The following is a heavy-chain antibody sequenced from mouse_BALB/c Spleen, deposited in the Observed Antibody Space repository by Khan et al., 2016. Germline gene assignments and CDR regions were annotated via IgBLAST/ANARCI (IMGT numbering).Heavy chain of an antibody. CDR3: ARYWFGY. Sequence: QIQLVQSGPELKKPGETVKISCKASGYTFTNYGMNWVKQAPGKGLKWMGWINTYTGEPTYADDFKGRFAFSLETSASTAYLQINNLKNEDTATYSCARYWFGYWGHGARVTVSA. J-gene: IGHJ3*01. V-gene: IGHV9-3-1*01. CDR1: GYTFTNYG. CDR2: INTYTGEP.